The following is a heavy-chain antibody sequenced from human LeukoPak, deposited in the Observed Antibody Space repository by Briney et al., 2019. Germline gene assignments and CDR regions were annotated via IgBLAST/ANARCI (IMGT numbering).Heavy chain of an antibody. CDR1: GGSISSYY. V-gene: IGHV4-59*01. D-gene: IGHD2-21*02. CDR3: ARRDCGGDCYYNWFDP. CDR2: IYYSGST. J-gene: IGHJ5*02. Sequence: PSETLSLTCTVSGGSISSYYWSWIRQPPGKGLERIGYIYYSGSTNYNPSLKSRVTISVDTSKNQFSLKLSSVTAADTAVYYCARRDCGGDCYYNWFDPWGQGTLVTVSS.